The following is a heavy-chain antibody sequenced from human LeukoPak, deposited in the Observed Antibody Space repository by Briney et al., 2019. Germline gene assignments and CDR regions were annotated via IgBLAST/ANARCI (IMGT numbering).Heavy chain of an antibody. J-gene: IGHJ4*02. CDR2: LYYSGST. CDR3: ANCRGGYNWDY. V-gene: IGHV4-39*01. Sequence: KPSETLSLTCTVSGGSINSSSYYCGWIRQPPGKGLEWIGSLYYSGSTYYNPSLKSRVTISVDPSKNHFSLKLRSVPAADTAVYYCANCRGGYNWDYWGQGTLVTVSS. CDR1: GGSINSSSYY. D-gene: IGHD5-24*01.